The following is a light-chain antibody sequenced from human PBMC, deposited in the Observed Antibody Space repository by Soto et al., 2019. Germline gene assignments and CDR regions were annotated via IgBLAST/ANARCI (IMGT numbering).Light chain of an antibody. J-gene: IGKJ1*01. CDR3: QQSYSTPGT. V-gene: IGKV1-39*01. Sequence: DIQMTQSPSSLSASVGDRVTITSRASQSISNYLNWYQQKPGKAPKLLIYAASSLQSGVPSRFSGSGSGTDFTLTISSLQPEDFATYYCQQSYSTPGTFGQGTKVDIK. CDR1: QSISNY. CDR2: AAS.